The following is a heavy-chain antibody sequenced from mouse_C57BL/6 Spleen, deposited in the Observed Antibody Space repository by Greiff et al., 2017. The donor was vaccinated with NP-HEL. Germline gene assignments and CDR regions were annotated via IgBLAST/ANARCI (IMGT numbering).Heavy chain of an antibody. CDR2: ISDGGSYT. CDR1: GFTFSSYA. D-gene: IGHD2-5*01. J-gene: IGHJ2*01. Sequence: EVKLVESGGGLVKPGGSLKLSCAASGFTFSSYAMSWVRQTPEKRLEWVATISDGGSYTYYPDNVKGRFTISRDNAKNNLYLQMSHLKSEDTAMYYCAREGSYYSNYAFDYWGQGTTLTVSS. V-gene: IGHV5-4*01. CDR3: AREGSYYSNYAFDY.